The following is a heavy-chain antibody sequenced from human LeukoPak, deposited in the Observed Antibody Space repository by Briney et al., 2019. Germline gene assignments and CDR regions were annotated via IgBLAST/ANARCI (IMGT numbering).Heavy chain of an antibody. V-gene: IGHV4-34*01. CDR3: ARGPMRGWFDP. Sequence: SETLSLTCAVYGESSSGYSWTWIRQPPGRGLEWIGEIDHSGSANYNQSLKSRVTVSVDRSKSQFSLKLSSVTAADTAVFYCARGPMRGWFDPWGQGTLVTVCS. CDR2: IDHSGSA. J-gene: IGHJ5*02. CDR1: GESSSGYS.